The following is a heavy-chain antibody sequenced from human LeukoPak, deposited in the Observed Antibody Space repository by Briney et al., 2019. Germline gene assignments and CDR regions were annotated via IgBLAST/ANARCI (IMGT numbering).Heavy chain of an antibody. CDR1: GFTFSSYW. Sequence: GGSLSLSCAASGFTFSSYWMHWVRHTPGKGLVWVSRIKGDGSSTSYADSVKGRFTISRDNAKNTLYLQMNSLRAEDTAVYYCARDGYSFGHDFDYWGQGTLVTVSS. V-gene: IGHV3-74*01. J-gene: IGHJ4*02. CDR2: IKGDGSST. D-gene: IGHD5-18*01. CDR3: ARDGYSFGHDFDY.